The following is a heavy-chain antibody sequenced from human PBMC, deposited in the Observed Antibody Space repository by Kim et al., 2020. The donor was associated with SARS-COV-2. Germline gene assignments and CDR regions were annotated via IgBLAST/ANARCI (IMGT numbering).Heavy chain of an antibody. CDR3: AKGAAYSSGWFDC. CDR1: GFTFSNSA. Sequence: GGSLRLSCAASGFTFSNSAMTWVRQAPGKGLEWVSLISSGGDYTAYYTDSVKRRFTSSRDNSKNTFYLQMNNLRAEDTATYYCAKGAAYSSGWFDCWGQGTLVTVSS. CDR2: ISSGGDYTA. J-gene: IGHJ4*02. V-gene: IGHV3-23*01. D-gene: IGHD6-19*01.